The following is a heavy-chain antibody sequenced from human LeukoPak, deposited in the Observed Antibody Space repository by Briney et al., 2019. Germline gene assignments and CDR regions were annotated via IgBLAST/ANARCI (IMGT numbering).Heavy chain of an antibody. CDR3: ARQSGERWLQSYYFIY. V-gene: IGHV5-51*01. CDR2: IYPGDSDT. Sequence: GESLKISCKGSGYSFASYWIVWVRQMPGKGLEWMGIIYPGDSDTRYSPSFQGQVTISADKSISTAYLQRSSLKASDIAIYYCARQSGERWLQSYYFIYWGQGTLVTVSS. D-gene: IGHD5-24*01. J-gene: IGHJ4*02. CDR1: GYSFASYW.